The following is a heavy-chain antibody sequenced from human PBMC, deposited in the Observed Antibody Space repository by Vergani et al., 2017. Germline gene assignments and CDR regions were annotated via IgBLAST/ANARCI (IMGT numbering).Heavy chain of an antibody. Sequence: QLQLQESGPGLVKPSETLSLTCTVSGNSIRSASFWAWIRQSPDKGLQWIGTIHRDGKTYLSPSLRSRVVLSVDTSNNQLSLKGTSVSATDTALYYCARHVGYGDSNYPGDWFDPWGQGTLVTVSS. CDR2: IHRDGKT. V-gene: IGHV4-38-2*02. CDR3: ARHVGYGDSNYPGDWFDP. CDR1: GNSIRSASF. D-gene: IGHD4-17*01. J-gene: IGHJ5*02.